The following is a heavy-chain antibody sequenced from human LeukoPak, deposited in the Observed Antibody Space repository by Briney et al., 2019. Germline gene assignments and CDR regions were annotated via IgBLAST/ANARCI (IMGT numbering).Heavy chain of an antibody. D-gene: IGHD6-19*01. Sequence: SQTLSLTCAISGDSASSNSAAWNSIRQSPSRGLEWQGRTYYRSKWNNDYAVSVKSRITINPDTSKNQFSLQLNSVTPEDTAVYYCTRYSSGAFDYWGQGTLFTVSS. J-gene: IGHJ4*02. CDR3: TRYSSGAFDY. CDR1: GDSASSNSAA. V-gene: IGHV6-1*01. CDR2: TYYRSKWNN.